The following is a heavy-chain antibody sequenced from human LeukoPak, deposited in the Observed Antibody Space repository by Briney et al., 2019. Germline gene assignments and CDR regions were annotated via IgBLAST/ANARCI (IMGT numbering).Heavy chain of an antibody. V-gene: IGHV3-15*07. J-gene: IGHJ4*02. CDR3: ITMLWEHTPYFDY. D-gene: IGHD1-26*01. Sequence: GGCLRLSSAASGFTFSNAWMNWVRQAPGKGLEWVGRIKSKTDGGTTDYAAPVKGRFTISRDDSKNTLYLQMNSLKTEDTAVYYCITMLWEHTPYFDYWGQGTLVTVSS. CDR2: IKSKTDGGTT. CDR1: GFTFSNAW.